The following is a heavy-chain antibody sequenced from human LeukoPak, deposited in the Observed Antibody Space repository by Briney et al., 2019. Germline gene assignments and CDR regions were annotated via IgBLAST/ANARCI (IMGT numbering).Heavy chain of an antibody. Sequence: GGSLRLSCAASGFTFSSYSMNWVRQAPGKGLEWVSSISSSSSYIYYADSVKGRFTISRDNAKNSLYLQMNSLRAEDTAVYYCARALYCGGDCYFPLDIWGQGTMVTVSS. J-gene: IGHJ3*02. CDR1: GFTFSSYS. V-gene: IGHV3-21*01. D-gene: IGHD2-21*02. CDR2: ISSSSSYI. CDR3: ARALYCGGDCYFPLDI.